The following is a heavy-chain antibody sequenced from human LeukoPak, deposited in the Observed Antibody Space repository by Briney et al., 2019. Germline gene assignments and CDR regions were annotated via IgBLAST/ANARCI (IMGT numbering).Heavy chain of an antibody. Sequence: PGRSLRLSCAASGFTFSSYAMHWVRQAPGKGLEWVAVISYDGSNKYYADSVKGRFTISRDNSKNTLYLQMNSLRAEDTAVYYCARDEDQLVVVPAVGWFDPWGQGTLVTVSS. CDR1: GFTFSSYA. CDR2: ISYDGSNK. V-gene: IGHV3-30-3*01. D-gene: IGHD2-2*01. CDR3: ARDEDQLVVVPAVGWFDP. J-gene: IGHJ5*02.